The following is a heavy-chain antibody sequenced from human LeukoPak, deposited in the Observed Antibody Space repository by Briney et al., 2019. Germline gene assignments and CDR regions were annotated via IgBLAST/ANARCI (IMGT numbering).Heavy chain of an antibody. CDR2: IKSKPSSYTT. D-gene: IGHD2-15*01. V-gene: IGHV3-73*01. CDR1: GFTFSNAW. J-gene: IGHJ4*02. CDR3: TRQDCSGGSCSYVDY. Sequence: GGSLRLSCAASGFTFSNAWMSWVRQAPGKGLEWVGRIKSKPSSYTTAYAASVKGRFTISRDDSKNTAYLQMNSLKAEDTAVYYCTRQDCSGGSCSYVDYWGQGTLVTVSS.